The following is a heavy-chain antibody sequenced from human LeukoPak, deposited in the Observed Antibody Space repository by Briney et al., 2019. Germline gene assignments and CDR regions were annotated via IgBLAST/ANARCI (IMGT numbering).Heavy chain of an antibody. J-gene: IGHJ6*02. CDR3: ARDRGYGDYNYYYGMDV. D-gene: IGHD4-17*01. Sequence: GGSLRPSCAASGFTFSSYWMSWVRQAPGKGLEWVAHIKQDGSEKYYVDSVKGRFTISRDNVKNSLYLQMNSLRAEDTAVYYCARDRGYGDYNYYYGMDVWGQGTTVTVSS. CDR1: GFTFSSYW. CDR2: IKQDGSEK. V-gene: IGHV3-7*01.